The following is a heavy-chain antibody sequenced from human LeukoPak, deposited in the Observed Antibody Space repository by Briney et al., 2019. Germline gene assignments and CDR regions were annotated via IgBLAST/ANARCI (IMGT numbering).Heavy chain of an antibody. D-gene: IGHD6-6*01. CDR2: INPNSGGT. CDR3: ARASGSDSSVKSFYYMGV. J-gene: IGHJ6*03. V-gene: IGHV1-2*02. Sequence: ASVKVSCKASGYTFTGYYMHWVRQAPGQGLELMGWINPNSGGTNYAQKFQGRVTMTWDTSISAAYMELSSLISDDTAVYYCARASGSDSSVKSFYYMGVWGKGSTVTVSS. CDR1: GYTFTGYY.